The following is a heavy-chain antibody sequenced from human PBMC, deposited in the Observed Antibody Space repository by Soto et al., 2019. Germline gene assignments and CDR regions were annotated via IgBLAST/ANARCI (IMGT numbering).Heavy chain of an antibody. J-gene: IGHJ2*01. CDR2: ITWNSGSI. CDR1: GFTFDDYA. CDR3: AKVTSSGSIYWYFDL. V-gene: IGHV3-9*01. D-gene: IGHD3-22*01. Sequence: EVQLVESGGGLVQPGRSLRLSCAASGFTFDDYAMHWVRQAPGKGLEWVSGITWNSGSIGYADSVKGRFTTSRDNAKNSLYLQMNSLRAEDTALYYCAKVTSSGSIYWYFDLWGRGTLVTVSS.